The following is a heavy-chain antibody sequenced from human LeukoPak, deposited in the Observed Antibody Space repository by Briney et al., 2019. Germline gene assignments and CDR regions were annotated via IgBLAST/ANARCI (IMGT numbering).Heavy chain of an antibody. CDR2: ISAYNGNT. V-gene: IGHV1-18*01. CDR1: GYTFTSYG. CDR3: ARDGNGIVGATSIDY. D-gene: IGHD1-26*01. J-gene: IGHJ4*02. Sequence: ASVKVSCKASGYTFTSYGISWVRQAPGQGLEWMGWISAYNGNTNYAQKLQGRVTMTTVTSTSTAYMELRSLRSDDTAVYYCARDGNGIVGATSIDYWGQGTLVTVSS.